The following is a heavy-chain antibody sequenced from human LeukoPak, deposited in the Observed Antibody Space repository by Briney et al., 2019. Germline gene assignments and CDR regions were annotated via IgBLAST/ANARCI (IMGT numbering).Heavy chain of an antibody. CDR3: ARDRWTSSYYYGMDV. J-gene: IGHJ6*02. CDR1: GYTFTSYG. Sequence: ASVTVSCTASGYTFTSYGISWVRQAPGQGLEWMGIINPSGGSTSYAQKFQGRVTMTRDTSTSTVYMELSSLRSEDTAVYYCARDRWTSSYYYGMDVWGQGTTVTVSS. D-gene: IGHD3/OR15-3a*01. CDR2: INPSGGST. V-gene: IGHV1-46*01.